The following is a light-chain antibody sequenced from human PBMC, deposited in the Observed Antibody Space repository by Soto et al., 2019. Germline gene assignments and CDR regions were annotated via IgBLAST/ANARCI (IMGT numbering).Light chain of an antibody. CDR3: QQRSSWPPIT. CDR2: DAF. Sequence: EIVLTQSPGTLSLSPGERATLSCRASQSVRNYLAWYQHKPGQAPRLLIYDAFNRATGIPARFSGSGSGTDFTLTISSLEPEDFAVYYCQQRSSWPPITFGQGTRLEIK. V-gene: IGKV3-11*01. J-gene: IGKJ5*01. CDR1: QSVRNY.